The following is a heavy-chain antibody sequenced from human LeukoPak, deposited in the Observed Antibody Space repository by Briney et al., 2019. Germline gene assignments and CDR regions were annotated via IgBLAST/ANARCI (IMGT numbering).Heavy chain of an antibody. D-gene: IGHD6-13*01. V-gene: IGHV3-74*01. CDR1: GFTFSRSW. CDR3: ARGLSSSWYPFDY. Sequence: GGSLRLSCAASGFTFSRSWMHWVRQPPGKGLVWVSRINSDGSSTTYADSVKGRFTISRDNSKNTLYLQMNSLRAEDTAVYYCARGLSSSWYPFDYWGQGTLVTVSS. CDR2: INSDGSST. J-gene: IGHJ4*02.